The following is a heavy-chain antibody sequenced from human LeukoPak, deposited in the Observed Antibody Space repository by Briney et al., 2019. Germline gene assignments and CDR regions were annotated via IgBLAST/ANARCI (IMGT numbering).Heavy chain of an antibody. V-gene: IGHV3-21*01. CDR3: VRSYVSTDPGFDF. D-gene: IGHD4-17*01. J-gene: IGHJ4*02. CDR1: GFIFSSYS. Sequence: GGSLRLSCAASGFIFSSYSINWVRQAPGKGLEWVSSISSSSSYIYYADSVKGRFTISRDNAKNSLFLQMNSLRAEDTAVYYCVRSYVSTDPGFDFWGQGTLVTVSS. CDR2: ISSSSSYI.